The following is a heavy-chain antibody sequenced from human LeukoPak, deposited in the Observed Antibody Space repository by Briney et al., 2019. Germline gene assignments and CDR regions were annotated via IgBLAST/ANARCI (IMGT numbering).Heavy chain of an antibody. J-gene: IGHJ4*02. CDR2: IYHSGST. V-gene: IGHV4-30-2*01. D-gene: IGHD4-11*01. CDR3: ARDDYSIDY. Sequence: PSETLSLTCTVSGGSISSGGYYWSWIRQPPGKGLEWIGYIYHSGSTYYNPSLKSRVTISVDRSKNQFSLKLSSVTAADTAVYYCARDDYSIDYWGQGTLVTVSS. CDR1: GGSISSGGYY.